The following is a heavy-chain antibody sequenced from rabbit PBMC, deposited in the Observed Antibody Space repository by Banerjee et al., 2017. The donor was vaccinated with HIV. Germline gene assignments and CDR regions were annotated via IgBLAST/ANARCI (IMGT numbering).Heavy chain of an antibody. Sequence: QSLEESGGDLVKPGASLTLTCTASGIDFSSYGISWVRQAPGKGLEWITCIYAGSSGVTYYANWAKGRFTISKTSSTTVTLQMTSLTAADTATYFCARDRGVTGYAYATYYFNLWGPGTLVTVS. CDR1: GIDFSSYG. CDR3: ARDRGVTGYAYATYYFNL. J-gene: IGHJ4*01. CDR2: IYAGSSGVT. D-gene: IGHD6-1*01. V-gene: IGHV1S40*01.